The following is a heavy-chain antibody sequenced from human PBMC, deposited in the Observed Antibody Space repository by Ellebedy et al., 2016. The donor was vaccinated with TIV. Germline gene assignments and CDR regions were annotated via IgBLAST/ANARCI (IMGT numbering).Heavy chain of an antibody. CDR2: INTGGGT. V-gene: IGHV3-53*01. CDR1: GFTVNGNY. D-gene: IGHD4-17*01. Sequence: GESLKISXAASGFTVNGNYMSWVRQAPGKGLEWVSIINTGGGTYYADSVKGRFTISRDNSKNTLYLQMNSLRAEDTAVYYCAKDVVDYGDYPYYFDYWGQGTLVTVSS. CDR3: AKDVVDYGDYPYYFDY. J-gene: IGHJ4*02.